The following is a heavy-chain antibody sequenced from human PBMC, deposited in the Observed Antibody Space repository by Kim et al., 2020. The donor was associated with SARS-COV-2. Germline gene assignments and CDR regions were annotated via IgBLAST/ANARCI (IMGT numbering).Heavy chain of an antibody. CDR3: ARDGGPSYYYGSGSNWFDP. V-gene: IGHV4-38-2*02. CDR2: IYHSGST. CDR1: GYSISSGYY. Sequence: SETLSLTCTVSGYSISSGYYWGWIRQPPGKGLEWIGSIYHSGSTYYNPSLKSRVTISVDTSKNQFSLKLSSVTAADTAVYYCARDGGPSYYYGSGSNWFDPWGQGTLVTVSS. J-gene: IGHJ5*02. D-gene: IGHD3-10*01.